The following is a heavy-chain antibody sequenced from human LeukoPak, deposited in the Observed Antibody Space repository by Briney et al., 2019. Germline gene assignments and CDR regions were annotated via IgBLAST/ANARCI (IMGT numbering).Heavy chain of an antibody. CDR1: GGSFSGYY. CDR2: INHSGST. V-gene: IGHV4-34*01. Sequence: SETLSLTCAVYGGSFSGYYWSWIRQPPGKGLEWIGEINHSGSTNYNPSLKSRFTISVDTSKNQFSLKLSSVTAADTAVYYCARGAQGYCSSTSCERGNYYYYMDVWGKGTTVTVSS. CDR3: ARGAQGYCSSTSCERGNYYYYMDV. D-gene: IGHD2-2*01. J-gene: IGHJ6*03.